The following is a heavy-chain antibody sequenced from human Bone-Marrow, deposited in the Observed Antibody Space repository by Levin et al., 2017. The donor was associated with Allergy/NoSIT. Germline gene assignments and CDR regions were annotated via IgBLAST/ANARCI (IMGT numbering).Heavy chain of an antibody. CDR1: GFTFSSYA. CDR2: ISGSGGST. D-gene: IGHD2-2*02. J-gene: IGHJ6*02. CDR3: AKVFGYCSSTSCYSHYYYYGMDV. Sequence: GESLKISCAASGFTFSSYAMSWVRQAPGKGLEWVSAISGSGGSTYYADSVKGRFTISRDNSKNTLYLQMNSLRAEDTAVYYCAKVFGYCSSTSCYSHYYYYGMDVWGQGTTVTVSS. V-gene: IGHV3-23*01.